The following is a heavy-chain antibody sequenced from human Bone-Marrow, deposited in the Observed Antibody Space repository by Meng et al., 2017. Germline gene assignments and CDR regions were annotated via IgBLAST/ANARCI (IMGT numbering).Heavy chain of an antibody. Sequence: ETLSLTCTVSGGSISSYYWSWIRQPAGKGLEWIGRIYTSGSTNYNPSLKSRVTMSVDTSKNQFSLKLSSVTAADTAMYYCARDEDISAAGKLFGDYWGQGTLVTVSS. CDR2: IYTSGST. V-gene: IGHV4-4*07. D-gene: IGHD6-25*01. CDR1: GGSISSYY. CDR3: ARDEDISAAGKLFGDY. J-gene: IGHJ4*02.